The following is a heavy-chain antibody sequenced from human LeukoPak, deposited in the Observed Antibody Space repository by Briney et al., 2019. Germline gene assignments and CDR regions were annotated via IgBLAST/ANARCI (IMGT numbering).Heavy chain of an antibody. CDR2: IYSSGST. J-gene: IGHJ4*02. Sequence: SETLSLTCTVSGGSISSYYWSWIRQPPGKGLEWIGYIYSSGSTNYNPSLKSRVTIFVDTSKNQFSLKLSSVTAADTAVYYCARAEYSNYETFDYWGQGTLVTVSS. V-gene: IGHV4-59*01. CDR1: GGSISSYY. D-gene: IGHD4-11*01. CDR3: ARAEYSNYETFDY.